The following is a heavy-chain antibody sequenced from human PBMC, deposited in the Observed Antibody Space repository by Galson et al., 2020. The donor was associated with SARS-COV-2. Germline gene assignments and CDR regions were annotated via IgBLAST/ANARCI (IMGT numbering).Heavy chain of an antibody. D-gene: IGHD3-10*01. CDR2: IKQDGSEK. CDR1: GFTFSSYW. J-gene: IGHJ4*02. Sequence: GESLKISCAASGFTFSSYWMSWVRQAPGKGLEWVANIKQDGSEKYYVDSVKGRFTISRDNAKNSLYLQMNSLRAEDTAVYYCAREWMVRGVIMPEEIDYWGQGTLVTVSS. V-gene: IGHV3-7*01. CDR3: AREWMVRGVIMPEEIDY.